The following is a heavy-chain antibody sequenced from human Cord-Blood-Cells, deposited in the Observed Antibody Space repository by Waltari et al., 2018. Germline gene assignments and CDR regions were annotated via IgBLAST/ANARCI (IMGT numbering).Heavy chain of an antibody. CDR2: IYYSGRT. CDR1: GGSISSSSYY. J-gene: IGHJ4*02. D-gene: IGHD3-22*01. Sequence: QLQLQESGPGLVNPSETLSLTCTVSGGSISSSSYYWGWIRQPPGKGLEWIGSIYYSGRTYSSPSLKSRVTISVDTSKNQFSLKRSSVSAADTAVYYCVHYDFTRGDYFDDWGQGTLVAVSS. V-gene: IGHV4-39*01. CDR3: VHYDFTRGDYFDD.